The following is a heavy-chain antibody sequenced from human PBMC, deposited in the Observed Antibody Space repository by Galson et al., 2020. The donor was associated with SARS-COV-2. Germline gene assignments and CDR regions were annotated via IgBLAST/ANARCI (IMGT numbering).Heavy chain of an antibody. V-gene: IGHV4-39*01. Sequence: SETLSLTCTVSGGSISSSSYYWGWIRQPPGKGLEWIGSIYYSGSTYYNPSLKSRVTISVDTSKNQFSLKLSSVTAADTAVYYCARLPRYPAESPSVFDYWGQGTLVTVSS. CDR2: IYYSGST. CDR1: GGSISSSSYY. J-gene: IGHJ4*02. D-gene: IGHD6-13*01. CDR3: ARLPRYPAESPSVFDY.